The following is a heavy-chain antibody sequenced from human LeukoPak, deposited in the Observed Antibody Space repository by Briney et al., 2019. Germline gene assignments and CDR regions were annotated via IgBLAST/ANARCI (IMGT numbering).Heavy chain of an antibody. D-gene: IGHD6-6*01. J-gene: IGHJ6*03. CDR1: GGSISSSSYY. Sequence: SETLSLTCTVSGGSISSSSYYWGWIRQPPGKGLEWIGSIYYSGSTYYNPSLKSRVTISVDTSKNQFSLKLSSVTAADTAVYYCARGLSIAARGPRAAKYYYMDVWGKGTTVTVSS. CDR3: ARGLSIAARGPRAAKYYYMDV. V-gene: IGHV4-39*07. CDR2: IYYSGST.